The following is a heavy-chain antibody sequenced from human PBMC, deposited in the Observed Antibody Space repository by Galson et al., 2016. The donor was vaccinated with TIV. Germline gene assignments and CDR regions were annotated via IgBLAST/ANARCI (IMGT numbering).Heavy chain of an antibody. J-gene: IGHJ5*02. CDR1: GYSISSADY. D-gene: IGHD4-11*01. CDR3: ARQGNDYRGRFDP. CDR2: ISHSGST. Sequence: LSLTCIVSGYSISSADYWAWIRQPPERGLEWLGYISHSGSTSYNPSLKTRVSISLDTSRNHFSLNLTSVTAADTAVYFCARQGNDYRGRFDPWGQGMLVTVS. V-gene: IGHV4-38-2*02.